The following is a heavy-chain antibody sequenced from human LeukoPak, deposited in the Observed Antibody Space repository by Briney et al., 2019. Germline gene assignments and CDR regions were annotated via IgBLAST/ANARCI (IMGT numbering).Heavy chain of an antibody. V-gene: IGHV3-33*01. Sequence: SGGSLRLSCAASGFTVSSYGLHWVRQAPGKGLDWVALIWYDGSNEFYADSVKGRFTISRDNSRNTLYLQMNSLRVEDTAVYFCARASLATGWGYWIDYWGQGTLVTVSS. CDR1: GFTVSSYG. CDR2: IWYDGSNE. CDR3: ARASLATGWGYWIDY. D-gene: IGHD6-19*01. J-gene: IGHJ4*02.